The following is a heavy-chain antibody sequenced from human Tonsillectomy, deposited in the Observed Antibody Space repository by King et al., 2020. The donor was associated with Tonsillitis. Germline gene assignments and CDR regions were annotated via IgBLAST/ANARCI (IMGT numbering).Heavy chain of an antibody. CDR3: TTDSQDYYDSSGYYYYYYMDV. D-gene: IGHD3-22*01. CDR1: GFTFSNAW. J-gene: IGHJ6*03. V-gene: IGHV3-15*01. Sequence: VQLVESGGGLVKPGGSLRLSCAASGFTFSNAWMSWVRQAPGKGLEWGCRIKSKTDGGTTDYAAPVKGRFTISRDGSKNMLYLQMNSLKTEDTAVYYCTTDSQDYYDSSGYYYYYYMDVWGKGTTVTVSS. CDR2: IKSKTDGGTT.